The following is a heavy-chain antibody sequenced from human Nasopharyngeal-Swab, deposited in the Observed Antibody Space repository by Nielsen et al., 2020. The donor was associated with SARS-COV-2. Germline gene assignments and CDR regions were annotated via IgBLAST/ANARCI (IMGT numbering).Heavy chain of an antibody. Sequence: SETLSLTFAVYGGSFSGYYWSWIRQPPGKGLEWIGEINHSGSTNYNPSLKSRVTISIDTSKNQFSLKLSSVTAADTAVYYCARALWKKSYYYYMDVWGKGTTVTVSS. CDR3: ARALWKKSYYYYMDV. J-gene: IGHJ6*03. CDR2: INHSGST. CDR1: GGSFSGYY. D-gene: IGHD2/OR15-2a*01. V-gene: IGHV4-34*01.